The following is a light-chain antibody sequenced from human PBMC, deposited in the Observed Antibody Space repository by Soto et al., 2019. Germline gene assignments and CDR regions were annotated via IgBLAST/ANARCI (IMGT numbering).Light chain of an antibody. J-gene: IGLJ2*01. CDR1: SSDVGAYNY. Sequence: QSALAQPASVSGSPGQSITISCTGTSSDVGAYNYVSWYHQHHPGKAPELIIYDVTDRPSGVSTRFSGSKSGNTASLTIPGLQAEDEGDYYCSSYTTIKTVIFGGGTKVTVL. V-gene: IGLV2-14*01. CDR2: DVT. CDR3: SSYTTIKTVI.